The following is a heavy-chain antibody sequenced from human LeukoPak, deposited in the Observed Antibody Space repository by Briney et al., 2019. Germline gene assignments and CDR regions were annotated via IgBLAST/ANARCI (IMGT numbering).Heavy chain of an antibody. J-gene: IGHJ4*02. Sequence: QPGRSLILSCAASGFSFSSYEMNWVRQAPGKGLEWVSYISSSGKTIYYADSVKGRFTISRDNAKNSLFLQMNSLRAEDTAVYYCGRSGFCNSVSCYGLDLWGQGTLVTVSS. CDR1: GFSFSSYE. D-gene: IGHD2-2*01. CDR3: GRSGFCNSVSCYGLDL. V-gene: IGHV3-48*03. CDR2: ISSSGKTI.